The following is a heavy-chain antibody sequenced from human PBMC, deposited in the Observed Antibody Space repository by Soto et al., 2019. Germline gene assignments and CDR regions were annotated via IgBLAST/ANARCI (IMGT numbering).Heavy chain of an antibody. CDR1: GGSINSGDYY. Sequence: TWSLTCTVSGGSINSGDYYWSWLRQPPGKGLEWLGSIYYSGTNSNRQYVTGRFSMSSAVSKHPFSLKLKSVNAADTAVYHCARVLQYF. V-gene: IGHV4-30-4*01. J-gene: IGHJ4*01. CDR3: ARVLQYF. CDR2: IYYSGTN.